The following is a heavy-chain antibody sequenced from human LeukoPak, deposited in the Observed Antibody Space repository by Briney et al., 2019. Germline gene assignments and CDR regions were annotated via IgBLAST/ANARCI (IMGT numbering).Heavy chain of an antibody. J-gene: IGHJ3*02. Sequence: PGGSLRLSCAASGFTFSSYGMHWVRQAPGKGLEWVAFIRYDGSNKYYADSVKGRFTISRDNSKNTLYLQMNSLRAEDTAVYYCARDRFQWELPTGGDAFDIWGQGTMVTVSS. CDR3: ARDRFQWELPTGGDAFDI. D-gene: IGHD1-26*01. CDR1: GFTFSSYG. CDR2: IRYDGSNK. V-gene: IGHV3-30*02.